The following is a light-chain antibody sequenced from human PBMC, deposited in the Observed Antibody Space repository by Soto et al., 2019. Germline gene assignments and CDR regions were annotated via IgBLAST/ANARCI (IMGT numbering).Light chain of an antibody. Sequence: ETVMTQSPGTLSLSPGERATLSCRASQSVSSGYLAWYQQKPGQAPRLLIYGASTRATGIPARFSGSGSGTEFTLTISSLQSEDFAVYYCQQYNNWPLYTFGQGTKLEIK. CDR1: QSVSSGY. CDR3: QQYNNWPLYT. CDR2: GAS. V-gene: IGKV3D-15*01. J-gene: IGKJ2*01.